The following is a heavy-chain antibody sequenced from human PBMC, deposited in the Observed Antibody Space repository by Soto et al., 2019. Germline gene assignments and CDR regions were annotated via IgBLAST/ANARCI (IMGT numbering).Heavy chain of an antibody. V-gene: IGHV1-2*02. D-gene: IGHD3-3*01. J-gene: IGHJ4*02. CDR1: GYTFTGYY. Sequence: ASVKVSCKASGYTFTGYYMHWVRQAPVQGLEWMGWINPNSGGTNYAQKFQGRVTMTRDTSISTAYMELSRLRSDDTAVYYCARASQYYDFWSGYYQQFDYWGQGTLVTVSS. CDR2: INPNSGGT. CDR3: ARASQYYDFWSGYYQQFDY.